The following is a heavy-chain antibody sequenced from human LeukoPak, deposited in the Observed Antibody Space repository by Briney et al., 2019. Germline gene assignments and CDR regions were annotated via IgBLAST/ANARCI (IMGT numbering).Heavy chain of an antibody. CDR1: GYPFSSSG. D-gene: IGHD3-3*01. J-gene: IGHJ4*02. CDR3: ARVPARNDFWSGYSGYFDY. CDR2: IRADNGNT. V-gene: IGHV1-18*01. Sequence: ASVKLSCKASGYPFSSSGFSWVRQAPGQGLEWMGWIRADNGNTNYAQKVQGRVTMTTDTSTSTAYMQLWGLTSDDTAVYYCARVPARNDFWSGYSGYFDYWGQGTLVTVSS.